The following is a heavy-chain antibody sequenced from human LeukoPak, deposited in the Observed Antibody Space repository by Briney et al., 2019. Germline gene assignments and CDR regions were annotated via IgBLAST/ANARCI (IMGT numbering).Heavy chain of an antibody. CDR3: ASLPYAGGAFDI. Sequence: PGGSLRLSCAASGFIFSSYEMSWVRHVPGKGVEWISYISSSGSIIYYADSVKGRFTISRDNAKNSLYLQMNSLRAEDTAVYYCASLPYAGGAFDIWGQGTMVTVSS. J-gene: IGHJ3*02. CDR2: ISSSGSII. V-gene: IGHV3-48*03. CDR1: GFIFSSYE. D-gene: IGHD2-8*01.